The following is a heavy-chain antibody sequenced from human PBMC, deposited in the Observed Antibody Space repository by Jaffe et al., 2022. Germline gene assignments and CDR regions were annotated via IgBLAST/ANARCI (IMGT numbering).Heavy chain of an antibody. J-gene: IGHJ4*02. CDR2: INPNSGGT. CDR3: ARESGGGSGWVKNDY. D-gene: IGHD6-19*01. Sequence: QVQLVQSGAEVKKPGASVKVSCKASGYTFTGYYMHWVRQAPGQGLEWMGWINPNSGGTNYAQKFQGRVTMTRDTSISTAYMELSRLRSDDTAVYYCARESGGGSGWVKNDYWGQGTLVTVSS. CDR1: GYTFTGYY. V-gene: IGHV1-2*02.